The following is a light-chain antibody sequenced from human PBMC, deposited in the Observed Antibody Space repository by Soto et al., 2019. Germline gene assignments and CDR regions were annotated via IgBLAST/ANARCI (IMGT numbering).Light chain of an antibody. V-gene: IGKV3-11*01. CDR3: QQRSNWPLT. J-gene: IGKJ4*01. Sequence: EIGFTQSPATLSLSPGERATLSCRASQSVNFYLAWYQQKPGQAPRLLISDASNRATGIPARFSGSGSGTDFTLTISSLEPEDFAIYYCQQRSNWPLTFGGGTKVDI. CDR1: QSVNFY. CDR2: DAS.